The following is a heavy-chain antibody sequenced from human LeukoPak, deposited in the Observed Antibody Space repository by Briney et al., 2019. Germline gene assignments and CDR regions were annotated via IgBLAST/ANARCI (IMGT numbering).Heavy chain of an antibody. V-gene: IGHV3-21*01. CDR1: GFTLSTYS. CDR2: ISSSGSYM. J-gene: IGHJ6*02. D-gene: IGHD3/OR15-3a*01. Sequence: PGGSLRLSCAASGFTLSTYSMNWVRQAPGKGLEWVSSISSSGSYMYYVDSVKGRFTISRDNAKNSLYPQMNSLRAEDTAVYYCARGGVGLIIIPGWEYDYYGMDVWGQGTTVTVSS. CDR3: ARGGVGLIIIPGWEYDYYGMDV.